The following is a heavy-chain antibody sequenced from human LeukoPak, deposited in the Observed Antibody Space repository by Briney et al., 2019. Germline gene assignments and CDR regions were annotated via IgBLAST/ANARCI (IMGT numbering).Heavy chain of an antibody. J-gene: IGHJ5*02. CDR2: ISAYNGNA. V-gene: IGHV1-18*01. CDR1: GYTFTSYG. Sequence: ASVKVSCKASGYTFTSYGISWVRQAPGQGLEWMGWISAYNGNANYAQKLQGRVTMTTDTSTSTAYMELRSLRSDDTAVYYCARASLPFIPSNWFDPWGQGTLVTVSS. CDR3: ARASLPFIPSNWFDP. D-gene: IGHD3-16*01.